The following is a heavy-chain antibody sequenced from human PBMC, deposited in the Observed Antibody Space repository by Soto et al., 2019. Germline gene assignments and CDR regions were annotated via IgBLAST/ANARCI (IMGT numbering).Heavy chain of an antibody. V-gene: IGHV6-1*01. CDR1: GDSVSSNSAA. J-gene: IGHJ3*02. CDR2: TYYRSKWYN. CDR3: AREEAAYYDILTGYYMWSDAFDI. Sequence: LTCAISGDSVSSNSAAWNWIRQSPSRGLEWLGRTYYRSKWYNDYAVSVKSRITINPDTSKNQFSLQLNSVTPEDTAVYYCAREEAAYYDILTGYYMWSDAFDIWGQGTMVTVSS. D-gene: IGHD3-9*01.